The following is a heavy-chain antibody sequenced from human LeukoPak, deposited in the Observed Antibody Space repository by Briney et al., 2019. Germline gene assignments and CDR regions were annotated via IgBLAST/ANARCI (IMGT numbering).Heavy chain of an antibody. Sequence: SETLSLTCTVSGGSVSSGSYYWSWIREPPGKGLEWIGYIYYSGSTNYNPSLKSRVTISVDTSKNQFSLKLSSVTAADTAVYYCARDRVRYFDWLLSWSDAPDAFGIWGQGTMVTVSS. J-gene: IGHJ3*02. D-gene: IGHD3-9*01. CDR1: GGSVSSGSYY. V-gene: IGHV4-61*01. CDR3: ARDRVRYFDWLLSWSDAPDAFGI. CDR2: IYYSGST.